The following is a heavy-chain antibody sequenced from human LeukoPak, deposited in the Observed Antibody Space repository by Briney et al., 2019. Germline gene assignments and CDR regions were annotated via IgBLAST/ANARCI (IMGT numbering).Heavy chain of an antibody. CDR3: ARVLGCSGGSCYSGASGWWFDP. CDR2: ISSSGSTI. Sequence: GGSLRLSCAASGFTFSDYYMSWIRQAPGKGLEWVSYISSSGSTIYYADSVKGRFTTSRDNAKNSLYLQMNSLRAEDTAVYYCARVLGCSGGSCYSGASGWWFDPWGQGTLVTVSS. CDR1: GFTFSDYY. V-gene: IGHV3-11*01. J-gene: IGHJ5*02. D-gene: IGHD2-15*01.